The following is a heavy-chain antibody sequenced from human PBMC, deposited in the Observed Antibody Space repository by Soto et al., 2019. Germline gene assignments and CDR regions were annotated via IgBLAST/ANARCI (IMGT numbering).Heavy chain of an antibody. CDR1: GYTLTELS. CDR2: FDPEDGET. V-gene: IGHV1-24*01. J-gene: IGHJ4*02. CDR3: ATALLRFLKWLLPLDY. D-gene: IGHD3-3*01. Sequence: ASVKVSCKVSGYTLTELSMHWVRQAPGKGLEWMGGFDPEDGETIYAQKFQGRVTMTEDTSPDTAYMELSSLRSEDTAVYYCATALLRFLKWLLPLDYWGQVTRVPV.